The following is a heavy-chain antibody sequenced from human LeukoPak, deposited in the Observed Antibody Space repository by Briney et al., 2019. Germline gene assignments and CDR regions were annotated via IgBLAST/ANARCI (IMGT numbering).Heavy chain of an antibody. J-gene: IGHJ4*02. D-gene: IGHD2-21*01. Sequence: GGSLRLSCPASGFTFSSYAMSWVRQAPGKGLEWVSTISGSGGSPYYADSVKGRFTISRDNSKNTLYLQMNSLRAEDTAVYHCAKDRGGAYFDYWGQGTLVTVSS. V-gene: IGHV3-23*01. CDR3: AKDRGGAYFDY. CDR2: ISGSGGSP. CDR1: GFTFSSYA.